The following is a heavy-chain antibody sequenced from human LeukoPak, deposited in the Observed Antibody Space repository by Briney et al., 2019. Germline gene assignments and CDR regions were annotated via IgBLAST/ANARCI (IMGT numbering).Heavy chain of an antibody. J-gene: IGHJ4*02. CDR1: GFTFGKYW. CDR3: ARDQYDTWSRRGNFDS. CDR2: IKLDGSEK. V-gene: IGHV3-7*03. D-gene: IGHD3-3*01. Sequence: GGSLRLSCVASGFTFGKYWMSWVRQAPGKGLEWVANIKLDGSEKNYVDSVKGRFTISRDNTKNSLYLQVNSLRAEDTAVFYCARDQYDTWSRRGNFDSWGQGTLVIVSS.